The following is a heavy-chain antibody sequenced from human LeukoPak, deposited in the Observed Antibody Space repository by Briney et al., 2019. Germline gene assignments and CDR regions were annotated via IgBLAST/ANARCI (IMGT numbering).Heavy chain of an antibody. J-gene: IGHJ4*02. Sequence: ASVKVSCKASGYTFTGYYMHWVRQAPGQGLEWMGWINPNSGGTNYAQKFQGWVTMTRDTSISTAYMELSRLRSDDTAVYYCARAYCSGGSCSTASGWDYWGQGTLVTVSS. V-gene: IGHV1-2*04. D-gene: IGHD2-15*01. CDR3: ARAYCSGGSCSTASGWDY. CDR2: INPNSGGT. CDR1: GYTFTGYY.